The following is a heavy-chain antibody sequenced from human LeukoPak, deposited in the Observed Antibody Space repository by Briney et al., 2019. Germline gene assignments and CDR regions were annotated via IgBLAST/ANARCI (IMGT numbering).Heavy chain of an antibody. CDR3: STGGYYFDY. Sequence: GGSLRLSCVGSGFTFSNAWMNWVRQAPGKGLEWVGRIKSQPDGGTTDYAAPVKGRFTISRDDSKNAFYLQMNSLKTEDTAVHYCSTGGYYFDYWGQGTLVTVSS. CDR2: IKSQPDGGTT. J-gene: IGHJ4*02. CDR1: GFTFSNAW. V-gene: IGHV3-15*01.